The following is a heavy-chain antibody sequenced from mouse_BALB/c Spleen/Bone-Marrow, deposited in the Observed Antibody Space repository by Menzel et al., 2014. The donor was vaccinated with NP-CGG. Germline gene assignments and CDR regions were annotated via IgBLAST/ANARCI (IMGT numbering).Heavy chain of an antibody. Sequence: QVQLQQSGPGLVAPSQRLSIPCTVSGFSLTSYGVHWVRQPPGKGLEWLGVIWAGGSTNYNSALMSRLSISKDNSKSQVFLKMNSLQTDDTAMYYCARDPVYDNYDAMDYWGQGTSVTVSS. CDR3: ARDPVYDNYDAMDY. CDR1: GFSLTSYG. J-gene: IGHJ4*01. V-gene: IGHV2-9*02. D-gene: IGHD2-3*01. CDR2: IWAGGST.